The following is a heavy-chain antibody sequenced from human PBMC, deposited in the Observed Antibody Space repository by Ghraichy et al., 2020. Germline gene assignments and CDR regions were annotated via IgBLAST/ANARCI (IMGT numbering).Heavy chain of an antibody. J-gene: IGHJ4*02. D-gene: IGHD4-23*01. CDR3: AREAGGNPIDY. V-gene: IGHV4-59*01. CDR2: IYYSGST. Sequence: SETLSLTCTVSGGSISSYYWSWIRQPPGKGLEWIGYIYYSGSTNYNPSLKSRVTISVDTSKNQFSLKQCSVTAADTAVYYCAREAGGNPIDYWGQGTLVTVSS. CDR1: GGSISSYY.